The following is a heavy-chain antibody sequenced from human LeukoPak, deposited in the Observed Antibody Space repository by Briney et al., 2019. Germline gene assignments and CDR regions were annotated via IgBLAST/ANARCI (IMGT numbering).Heavy chain of an antibody. CDR2: IYPGDSDT. CDR1: GYSFTSYW. D-gene: IGHD5-24*01. J-gene: IGHJ3*02. CDR3: ARHTSESRDGYISDAFDI. Sequence: GESLKISCKGSGYSFTSYWIGWVRQMPGKGLEWMGIIYPGDSDTRYSPSFQGQVPISADKSISTAYLQWSSLKASDTAMYYCARHTSESRDGYISDAFDIWGQGTMVTVSS. V-gene: IGHV5-51*01.